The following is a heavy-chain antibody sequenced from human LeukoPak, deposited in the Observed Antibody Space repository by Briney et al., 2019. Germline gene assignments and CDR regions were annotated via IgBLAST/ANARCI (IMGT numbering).Heavy chain of an antibody. CDR2: ISSSSSYI. CDR1: GFTFSSYA. CDR3: ARTLGIYCSGGSCYSARYYFDY. J-gene: IGHJ4*02. V-gene: IGHV3-21*01. D-gene: IGHD2-15*01. Sequence: PGGSLRLSCAASGFTFSSYAMSWVRQAPGKGLEWVSSISSSSSYIYYADSVKGRFTISRDNAKNSLYLQMNSLRAEDTAVYYCARTLGIYCSGGSCYSARYYFDYWGQGTLVTVSS.